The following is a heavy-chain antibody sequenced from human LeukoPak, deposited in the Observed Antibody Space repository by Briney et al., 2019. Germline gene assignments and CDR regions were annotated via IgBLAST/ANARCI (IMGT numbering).Heavy chain of an antibody. CDR3: ATLRINGPPDGFDM. CDR1: GGSISSGGYY. Sequence: SETLSLTCTVSGGSISSGGYYWSWIRQHPGKGLEWIGYIYYSGSTYYNPSLKSRVTISVDTSKNQFSLNLNSVTAADTAVYFCATLRINGPPDGFDMWGQGTMVTVSS. D-gene: IGHD2-15*01. V-gene: IGHV4-31*03. J-gene: IGHJ3*02. CDR2: IYYSGST.